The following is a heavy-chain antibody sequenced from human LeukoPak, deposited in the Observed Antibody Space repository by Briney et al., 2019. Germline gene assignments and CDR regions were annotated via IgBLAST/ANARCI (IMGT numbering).Heavy chain of an antibody. J-gene: IGHJ4*02. V-gene: IGHV3-7*01. D-gene: IGHD3-10*01. Sequence: PGGSLRLSCAASGFTFRNYWMSWVRQAPGKGLEWVANIDQDEGERNYVDSVKGRFTISRDNAQNSLYLQVNSLRAEDTAVYFCARDRGYSNFDYWGQGTLVTVSS. CDR1: GFTFRNYW. CDR3: ARDRGYSNFDY. CDR2: IDQDEGER.